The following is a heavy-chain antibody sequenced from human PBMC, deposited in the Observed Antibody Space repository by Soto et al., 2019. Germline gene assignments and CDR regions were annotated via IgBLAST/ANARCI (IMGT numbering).Heavy chain of an antibody. V-gene: IGHV3-21*01. Sequence: LRLSCVTSGFTFSRNTMNWVRQAPGKGLEWVASITSSGSYVYYADSVKGRFSASRDNAKNSLSLQMDSLRPDDTAIYFCVKDEGIEAMDVWGQGTTVTVSS. CDR2: ITSSGSYV. D-gene: IGHD3-3*02. CDR3: VKDEGIEAMDV. CDR1: GFTFSRNT. J-gene: IGHJ6*02.